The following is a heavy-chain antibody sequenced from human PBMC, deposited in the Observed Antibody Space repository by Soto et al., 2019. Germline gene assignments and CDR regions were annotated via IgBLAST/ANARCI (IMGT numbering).Heavy chain of an antibody. CDR1: GGTFSSYA. D-gene: IGHD6-19*01. CDR3: ASLRYSGGWYGHNWFDP. J-gene: IGHJ5*02. Sequence: QVQLVQSGAEVKKPGSSVKVSCKASGGTFSSYAISWVRQAPGQGLEWMGGIIPIFGTANYAQKFQGRVTITADESTSXXYMERSSVRSGDTAVSYCASLRYSGGWYGHNWFDPWGQGTLVTVSS. CDR2: IIPIFGTA. V-gene: IGHV1-69*12.